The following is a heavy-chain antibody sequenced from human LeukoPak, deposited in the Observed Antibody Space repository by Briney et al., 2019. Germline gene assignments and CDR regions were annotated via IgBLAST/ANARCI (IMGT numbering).Heavy chain of an antibody. CDR2: INPKSGGT. Sequence: ASVKVSCKASGYTFTGYYMHWVRQAPGQGLEWMGWINPKSGGTNYAQTFQGRVTMTRDTSISTAYMELSRLRYDDTAVYYCARHGGSFYYDSSGFQVWGQGTLVTVSS. J-gene: IGHJ4*02. D-gene: IGHD3-22*01. CDR3: ARHGGSFYYDSSGFQV. CDR1: GYTFTGYY. V-gene: IGHV1-2*02.